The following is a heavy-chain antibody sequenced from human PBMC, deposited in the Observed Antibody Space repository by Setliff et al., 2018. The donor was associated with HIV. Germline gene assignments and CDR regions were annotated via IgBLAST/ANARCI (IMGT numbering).Heavy chain of an antibody. CDR2: IFSNDEE. V-gene: IGHV2-26*01. Sequence: ETLSLTCTVSGGSISSHYWSWIRQPPGKGLEWLAHIFSNDEESYNTSLKSRLTISKDTAKSQVVLTMTNMDPVDTATYYCARLMGDCSAGTCYLTELAFDIWGQGTMVTV. CDR3: ARLMGDCSAGTCYLTELAFDI. J-gene: IGHJ3*02. CDR1: GGSISSHYW. D-gene: IGHD2-15*01.